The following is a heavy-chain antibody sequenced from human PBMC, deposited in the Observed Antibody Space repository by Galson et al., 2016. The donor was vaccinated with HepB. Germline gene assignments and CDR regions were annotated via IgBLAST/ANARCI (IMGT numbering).Heavy chain of an antibody. Sequence: SETLSLTCSVSGGSISRSDYYWGWIRQPPGKGLEWIGTIDNTGTTYCNPSLSNRVTISVDTSKNQFSLRLSSVTAADTAVYYCARRGSTTSYHDYWGQGTLVTVSS. CDR1: GGSISRSDYY. CDR3: ARRGSTTSYHDY. J-gene: IGHJ4*02. D-gene: IGHD1-1*01. V-gene: IGHV4-39*01. CDR2: IDNTGTT.